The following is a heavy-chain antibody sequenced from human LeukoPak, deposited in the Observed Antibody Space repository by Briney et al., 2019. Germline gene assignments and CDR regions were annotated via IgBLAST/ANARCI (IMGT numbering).Heavy chain of an antibody. Sequence: ASVKVSCKASGYTFTSYYMHWVRQAPGQGLEWMGIINPSGGSTSYAQKFQGRVTMTRDTSKNQFSLKLSSVTAADTAVYYCARDLNYDFWSGYYPSGWFDPWGQGTLVTVSS. CDR2: INPSGGST. J-gene: IGHJ5*02. V-gene: IGHV1-46*01. CDR3: ARDLNYDFWSGYYPSGWFDP. D-gene: IGHD3-3*01. CDR1: GYTFTSYY.